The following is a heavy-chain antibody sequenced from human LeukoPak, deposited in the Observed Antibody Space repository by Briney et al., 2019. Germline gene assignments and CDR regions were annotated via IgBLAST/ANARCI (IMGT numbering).Heavy chain of an antibody. CDR3: ARGRRDIVVVPAAGGYYFDY. V-gene: IGHV4-59*01. Sequence: SETLSLTCTVSGGSISSYYWSWIRQPPGKGLEWIGYVYYSGSTNYNPSLKSRVTISVDTSKNQFSLKLSSVIAADTAVYYCARGRRDIVVVPAAGGYYFDYWGQGTLVTVSS. CDR1: GGSISSYY. CDR2: VYYSGST. D-gene: IGHD2-2*01. J-gene: IGHJ4*02.